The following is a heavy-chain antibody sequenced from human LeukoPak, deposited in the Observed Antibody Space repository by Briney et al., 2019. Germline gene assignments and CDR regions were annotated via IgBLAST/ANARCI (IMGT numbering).Heavy chain of an antibody. J-gene: IGHJ6*03. CDR1: GFTFSSYG. D-gene: IGHD1-26*01. V-gene: IGHV3-30*02. CDR3: AKETGRPVYYYYMDV. CDR2: IRYDGSNK. Sequence: QAGGSLRLSCAASGFTFSSYGMHWVRQAPGKGLEWVAFIRYDGSNKYYGDSVKGRFTISRDNSRNTLHLQMNSLRPEDTAVYYCAKETGRPVYYYYMDVWGNGTTVTISS.